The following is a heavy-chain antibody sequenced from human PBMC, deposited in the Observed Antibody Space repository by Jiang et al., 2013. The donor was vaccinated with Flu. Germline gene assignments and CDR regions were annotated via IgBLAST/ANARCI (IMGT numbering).Heavy chain of an antibody. CDR3: ARVALECSGGSCLDFDY. D-gene: IGHD2-15*01. CDR1: GYRFFNYW. J-gene: IGHJ4*02. CDR2: VYPGGSDT. Sequence: ISCKASGYRFFNYWIGWVRQMPGKDLEWMGIVYPGGSDTRYRPSFHGQVTISADKSITTAYLQWSSLKASDSAMYYCARVALECSGGSCLDFDYWGQGTLVSVSS. V-gene: IGHV5-51*01.